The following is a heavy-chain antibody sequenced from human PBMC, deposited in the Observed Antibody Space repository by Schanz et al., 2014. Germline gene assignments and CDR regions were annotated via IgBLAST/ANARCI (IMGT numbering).Heavy chain of an antibody. Sequence: QVQLVESGGGVVQPGRSLKLSCAASGFTFNDYAMHWVRQAPGKGLEWVAVISYEGNDKYYGDSVKGRFTISRDSPKNRLYLQMNSLRPEDSGVYYCARGVARERYSDWLELDYWGQGTLVTVSS. J-gene: IGHJ4*02. CDR2: ISYEGNDK. CDR1: GFTFNDYA. CDR3: ARGVARERYSDWLELDY. D-gene: IGHD3-9*01. V-gene: IGHV3-30*04.